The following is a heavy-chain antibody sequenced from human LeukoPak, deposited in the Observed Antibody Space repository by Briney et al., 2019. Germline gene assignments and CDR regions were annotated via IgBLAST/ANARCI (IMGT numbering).Heavy chain of an antibody. CDR2: ISSSASTI. CDR1: GFIFSSYE. V-gene: IGHV3-48*03. Sequence: PGGSLRLSCAASGFIFSSYEMNWVRQAPGKGLEWVSYISSSASTIHYADSVKGRFTVSRDNAKNSQYLQMNSLRAEDTAVYYCARDPTYYYGSGTYSHYYGMDVWGQGTTVTVSS. CDR3: ARDPTYYYGSGTYSHYYGMDV. J-gene: IGHJ6*02. D-gene: IGHD3-10*01.